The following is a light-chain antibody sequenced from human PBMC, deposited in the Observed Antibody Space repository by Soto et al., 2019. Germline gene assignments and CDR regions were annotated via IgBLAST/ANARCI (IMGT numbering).Light chain of an antibody. J-gene: IGKJ4*01. CDR2: NAF. V-gene: IGKV1-5*01. Sequence: DIQMTQSPSTLSASVGDRVTITCRASQRISRWLAWYQHKPGKAPKLLIYNAFTSESGVPSRFSGTGTGTEFTLTISILQPDDFATYYLQQYINWPLTFGGGTSVEI. CDR3: QQYINWPLT. CDR1: QRISRW.